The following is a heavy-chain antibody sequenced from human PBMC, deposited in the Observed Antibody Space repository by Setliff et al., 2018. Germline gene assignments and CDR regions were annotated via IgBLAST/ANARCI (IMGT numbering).Heavy chain of an antibody. CDR3: ARDHGTVPGVDYMDV. CDR2: ISSSGSTI. CDR1: GFTFSSYE. J-gene: IGHJ6*03. Sequence: GGSLRLSCAASGFTFSSYEMNWVRQAPGKGLEWVSYISSSGSTIYYADSVKGRFTISRDNAKNSLYLQMNSLRAEDTAVYYCARDHGTVPGVDYMDVWGKGTTVTVSS. D-gene: IGHD1-1*01. V-gene: IGHV3-48*03.